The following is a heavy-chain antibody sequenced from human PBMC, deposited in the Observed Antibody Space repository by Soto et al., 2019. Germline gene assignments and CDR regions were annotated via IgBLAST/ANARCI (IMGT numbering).Heavy chain of an antibody. D-gene: IGHD6-13*01. V-gene: IGHV4-39*01. CDR1: GGSISSSSYY. CDR3: ARRLWSSSWYLQAYYHYGMDV. CDR2: IYYSGST. J-gene: IGHJ6*02. Sequence: SETLSLTCTVSGGSISSSSYYWGWIRQPPGKGLEWIGSIYYSGSTYYNPSLKSRVTISVDTSKNQFSLKLSSVTAADTAVYYCARRLWSSSWYLQAYYHYGMDVWGQGTTVTVSS.